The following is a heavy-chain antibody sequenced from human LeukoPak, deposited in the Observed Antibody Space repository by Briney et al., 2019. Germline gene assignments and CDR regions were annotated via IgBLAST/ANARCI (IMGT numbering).Heavy chain of an antibody. J-gene: IGHJ3*02. D-gene: IGHD6-19*01. V-gene: IGHV7-4-1*02. CDR3: ARDGQWLPHDAFDI. CDR2: INTNTGNP. CDR1: GYTSTSYA. Sequence: ASVKVSCKASGYTSTSYAMNWVRQAPGQGLEWMGWINTNTGNPTYAQGFTGRFVFSLDTSVSTAYLQISSLKAEDTAVYYCARDGQWLPHDAFDIWGQGTMVTVSS.